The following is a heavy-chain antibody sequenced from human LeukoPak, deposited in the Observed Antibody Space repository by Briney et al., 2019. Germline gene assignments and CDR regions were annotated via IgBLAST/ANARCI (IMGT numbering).Heavy chain of an antibody. CDR1: GFTFSSYS. Sequence: GGSLRLSCAASGFTFSSYSMNWVRQAPGKGLEWVSSISSSSSYIYYADSVKGRFTISRDNAKNSLYLRMNSLRAEDTAVYYCARWRYYGNYVDAFDIWGQGTMVTVSS. V-gene: IGHV3-21*01. CDR3: ARWRYYGNYVDAFDI. CDR2: ISSSSSYI. D-gene: IGHD4-11*01. J-gene: IGHJ3*02.